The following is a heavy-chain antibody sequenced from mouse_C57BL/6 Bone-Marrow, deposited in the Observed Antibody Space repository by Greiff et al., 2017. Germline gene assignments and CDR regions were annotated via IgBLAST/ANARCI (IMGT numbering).Heavy chain of an antibody. CDR1: GYTFPSYD. V-gene: IGHV1-85*01. D-gene: IGHD1-1*01. CDR3: ARLEVDGSSGDWYFDG. Sequence: QVQLQQSGPELVKPGASVKLSCKASGYTFPSYDINWVQPRPGQGLEWIGRIYPRDGSTKYNEKFKGKATLSVDTSSSTAYMEFHSLTSEDSAVYFCARLEVDGSSGDWYFDGWGTGTTVTVSS. CDR2: IYPRDGST. J-gene: IGHJ1*03.